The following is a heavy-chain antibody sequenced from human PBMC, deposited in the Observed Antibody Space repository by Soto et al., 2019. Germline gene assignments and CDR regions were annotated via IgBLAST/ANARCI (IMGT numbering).Heavy chain of an antibody. CDR2: MNPSNGNA. D-gene: IGHD6-25*01. V-gene: IGHV1-8*01. Sequence: GASVKVSCKASGDTFIKYDINWVRQATGQGLEWMGWMNPSNGNAGYAQNLRGRVTMTRNTSISTAYMELSGLRYEDTAVYYCARRKERSGPNYFDYWGQGTLVTVSS. CDR3: ARRKERSGPNYFDY. J-gene: IGHJ4*02. CDR1: GDTFIKYD.